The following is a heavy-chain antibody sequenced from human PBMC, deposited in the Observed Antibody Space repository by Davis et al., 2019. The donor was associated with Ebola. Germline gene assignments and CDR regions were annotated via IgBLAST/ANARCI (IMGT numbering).Heavy chain of an antibody. D-gene: IGHD5-24*01. Sequence: AASVKVSCKASGGTFSSYTISWLRLAPGQGLEWMGRIIPMLGIANYAQKFQGRVTITADISTPAYMELSSLRSEDTAVYYCARARDMATTGDYAMDVWGQGTTVTVSS. J-gene: IGHJ6*02. CDR2: IIPMLGIA. V-gene: IGHV1-69*02. CDR1: GGTFSSYT. CDR3: ARARDMATTGDYAMDV.